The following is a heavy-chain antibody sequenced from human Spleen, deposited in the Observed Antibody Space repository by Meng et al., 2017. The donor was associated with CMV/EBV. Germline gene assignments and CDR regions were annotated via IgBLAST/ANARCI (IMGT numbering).Heavy chain of an antibody. CDR1: GFTFSSYS. D-gene: IGHD2-2*01. Sequence: ESLKISCAASGFTFSSYSMNWVRQPPGKGLEWIGEINHSGSTNYNPSLKSRVTISVDTSKNQFSLKLSSVTAADTAVYYCARGKRGYCSSTSCSPFDYWGQGTLVTVSS. CDR3: ARGKRGYCSSTSCSPFDY. V-gene: IGHV4-34*01. J-gene: IGHJ4*02. CDR2: INHSGST.